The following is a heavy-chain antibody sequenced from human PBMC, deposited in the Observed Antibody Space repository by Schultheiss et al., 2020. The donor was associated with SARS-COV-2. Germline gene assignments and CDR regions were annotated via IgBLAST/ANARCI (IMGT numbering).Heavy chain of an antibody. J-gene: IGHJ4*02. D-gene: IGHD6-13*01. Sequence: GGSLRLSCAASGFSFSSFWMSWVRQAPGKGLEWVANIRQDGRDQYCVDSVRGRFTVSRDNARNSLHLQMNSLRVEDTAVYYCARDSGSSSWYYFDYWGQGSLVTVSS. V-gene: IGHV3-7*01. CDR3: ARDSGSSSWYYFDY. CDR2: IRQDGRDQ. CDR1: GFSFSSFW.